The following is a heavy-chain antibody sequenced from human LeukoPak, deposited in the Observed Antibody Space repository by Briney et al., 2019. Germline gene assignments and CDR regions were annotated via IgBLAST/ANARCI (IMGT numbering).Heavy chain of an antibody. Sequence: GGSLRLSCAASGFTVSSNYMSWVRQAPGKGLEWVSVIYSGGSTYYADSVKGRFTISRDNSKNTLYLQMNSLRAEDTAVYYCARGPAPTWVYGDYVYLDYWGQGTLVTVSS. V-gene: IGHV3-66*01. CDR2: IYSGGST. D-gene: IGHD4-17*01. CDR1: GFTVSSNY. J-gene: IGHJ4*02. CDR3: ARGPAPTWVYGDYVYLDY.